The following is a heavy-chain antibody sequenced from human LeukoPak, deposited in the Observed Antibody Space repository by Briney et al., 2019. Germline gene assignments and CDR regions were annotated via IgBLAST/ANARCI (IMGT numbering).Heavy chain of an antibody. CDR1: GGSISSYY. CDR3: ARVMALWSDAFDI. CDR2: IYYSGST. J-gene: IGHJ3*02. Sequence: SETLSLTCTVSGGSISSYYWSWIRQPSGKGLEWIGYIYYSGSTNYNPSLKSRVTISVDTSKNQFSLKLSSVTAADTAVYYCARVMALWSDAFDIWGQGTMVTVSS. D-gene: IGHD2-21*01. V-gene: IGHV4-59*01.